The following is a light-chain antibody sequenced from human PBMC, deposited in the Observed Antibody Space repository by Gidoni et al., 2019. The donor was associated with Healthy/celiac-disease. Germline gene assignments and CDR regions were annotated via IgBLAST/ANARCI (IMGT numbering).Light chain of an antibody. V-gene: IGLV1-47*01. CDR3: AAWDDSLSGPV. CDR2: RNN. Sequence: QSVLTQPPSASGTHGQRVTISCSGSSSNIGSNSVYWYQHLPVTAPTLLIYRNNPRPSGVPDRFSGSKSGTSASLAICGLLSEDEADYYCAAWDDSLSGPVFGGGTKLTVL. J-gene: IGLJ3*02. CDR1: SSNIGSNS.